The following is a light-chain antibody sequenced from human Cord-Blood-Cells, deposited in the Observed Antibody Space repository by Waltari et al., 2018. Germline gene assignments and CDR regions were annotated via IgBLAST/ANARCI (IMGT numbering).Light chain of an antibody. CDR2: DVS. Sequence: QSALTQPASVSGSPGQSITISCTGTSIDVGGYNYVSWYQQHPGKAPKLMIYDVSNRPSGVSNRFFGSKSVNTASLTISGLQAEDEADYYCSSYTSSSTYVVFGGGTKLTVL. CDR1: SIDVGGYNY. V-gene: IGLV2-14*01. CDR3: SSYTSSSTYVV. J-gene: IGLJ2*01.